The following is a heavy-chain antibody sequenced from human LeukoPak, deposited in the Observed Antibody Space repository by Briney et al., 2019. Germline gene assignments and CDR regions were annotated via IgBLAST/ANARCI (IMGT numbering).Heavy chain of an antibody. J-gene: IGHJ4*02. CDR1: GYTFTGYY. CDR3: ARALYSGYDYYFDY. D-gene: IGHD5-12*01. Sequence: ASVKVSCKASGYTFTGYYMHWVRQAPGQGLEGMGWINPNSGGTNYAQKFQGRVTMTRDTSISTAYMELSRLRSDDTAVYYCARALYSGYDYYFDYWGQGTLVTVSS. CDR2: INPNSGGT. V-gene: IGHV1-2*02.